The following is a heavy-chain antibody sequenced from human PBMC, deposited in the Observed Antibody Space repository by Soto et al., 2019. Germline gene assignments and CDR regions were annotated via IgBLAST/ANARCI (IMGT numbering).Heavy chain of an antibody. CDR3: ARLSGSWQSWFAP. CDR2: IYYSGNT. Sequence: PSETLSLTCTVSGGSISSDDFYWSWIRQHPGKGLEWIGYIYYSGNTYYNPSLKSRVTILVDTSKNQFSLKLSSVTAADTAVYYCARLSGSWQSWFAPCGQGTLVTVSS. D-gene: IGHD6-13*01. J-gene: IGHJ5*02. V-gene: IGHV4-31*03. CDR1: GGSISSDDFY.